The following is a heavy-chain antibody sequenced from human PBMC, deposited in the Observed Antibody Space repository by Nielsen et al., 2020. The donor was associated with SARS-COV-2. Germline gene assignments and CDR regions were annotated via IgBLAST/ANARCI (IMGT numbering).Heavy chain of an antibody. CDR2: ISWNSGSI. CDR1: GFTFDDYA. D-gene: IGHD2-15*01. J-gene: IGHJ6*02. CDR3: ATLGGGLYYYYGMDV. V-gene: IGHV3-9*01. Sequence: SLRLSCAASGFTFDDYAMHWVRQAPGKGLEWVSGISWNSGSIGYADSVKGRFTISRDNAKNSLYLQMNSLRAEDTALYYCATLGGGLYYYYGMDVWGQGTTVTVSS.